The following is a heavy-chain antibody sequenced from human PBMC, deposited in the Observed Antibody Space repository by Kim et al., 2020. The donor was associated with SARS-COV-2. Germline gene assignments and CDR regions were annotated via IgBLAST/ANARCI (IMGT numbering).Heavy chain of an antibody. J-gene: IGHJ3*02. Sequence: VDSVKGRFTIARDNAKNSLYLQMNSLRAEDTAVYYCARSGSGWYPSAFDIWGQGTMVTVSS. V-gene: IGHV3-7*01. CDR3: ARSGSGWYPSAFDI. D-gene: IGHD6-19*01.